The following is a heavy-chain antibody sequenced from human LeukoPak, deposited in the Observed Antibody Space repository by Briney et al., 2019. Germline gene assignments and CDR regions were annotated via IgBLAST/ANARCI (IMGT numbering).Heavy chain of an antibody. Sequence: SETLSLTCTVSGGSISSGSYYWSWIRQPAGKGLEWIGRIYTSGSTNYNPSLKSRVTISVDTSKNQFSLKLSSVTAADTAVYYCARVTTGGYYNCGGQGTLVTVS. CDR1: GGSISSGSYY. D-gene: IGHD3-22*01. J-gene: IGHJ4*02. V-gene: IGHV4-61*02. CDR2: IYTSGST. CDR3: ARVTTGGYYNC.